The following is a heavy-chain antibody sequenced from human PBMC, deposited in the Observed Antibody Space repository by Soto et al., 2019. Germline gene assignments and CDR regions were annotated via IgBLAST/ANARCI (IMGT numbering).Heavy chain of an antibody. CDR1: GFTFSSYG. CDR3: ARDGYCSGGSCYSVPVFDY. CDR2: IWYDGSNK. D-gene: IGHD2-15*01. J-gene: IGHJ4*02. Sequence: PGGSLRLSCAASGFTFSSYGMHWVRQAPGKGLEWVAVIWYDGSNKYYADSVKGRFTISRDNSKTTLYLQMNSLRAEDTAVYYCARDGYCSGGSCYSVPVFDYWGQGTLVTVSS. V-gene: IGHV3-33*01.